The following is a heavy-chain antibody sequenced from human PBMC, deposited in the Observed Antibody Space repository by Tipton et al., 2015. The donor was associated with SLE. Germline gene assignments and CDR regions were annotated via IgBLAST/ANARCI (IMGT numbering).Heavy chain of an antibody. CDR2: NYDNGNT. V-gene: IGHV4-59*01. CDR1: GVSISSYH. J-gene: IGHJ3*02. Sequence: TLFLTCTVSGVSISSYHWGWIRQPPGKGLEWIGYNYDNGNTNYNPSLKSRVTISVDTSKNQFSLKLSSVTAADTAVHYCASWEDYYDSSGGAFDIWGQGTMVTVSS. CDR3: ASWEDYYDSSGGAFDI. D-gene: IGHD3-22*01.